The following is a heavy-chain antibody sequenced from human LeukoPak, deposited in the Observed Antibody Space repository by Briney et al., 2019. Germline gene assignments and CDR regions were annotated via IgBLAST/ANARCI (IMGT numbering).Heavy chain of an antibody. J-gene: IGHJ3*02. D-gene: IGHD6-13*01. Sequence: GGSLRLSCAASGFTFSIYSLSWVRQAPGKGLEWVSAISGSGGSTYYADSVKGRFTISRDNSKNTLYLQMNSLRAEDTAVYYCAKVLRSSWPFDAFDIWGQGTMVTVSS. V-gene: IGHV3-23*01. CDR2: ISGSGGST. CDR3: AKVLRSSWPFDAFDI. CDR1: GFTFSIYS.